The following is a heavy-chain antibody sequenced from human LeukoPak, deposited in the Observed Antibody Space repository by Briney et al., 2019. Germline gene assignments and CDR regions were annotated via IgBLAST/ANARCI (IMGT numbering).Heavy chain of an antibody. Sequence: ASVKVSCKASGYTFTSYAMNWVRQAPGQGLEWMGWINTNTGNPTYAQGFTGRFVLSLDTSVSTAYLQISSLKAEDTAVYYCAREQGYCSSTSCYIPDAFDIWGQGTMVTVSS. D-gene: IGHD2-2*02. V-gene: IGHV7-4-1*02. CDR3: AREQGYCSSTSCYIPDAFDI. CDR1: GYTFTSYA. J-gene: IGHJ3*02. CDR2: INTNTGNP.